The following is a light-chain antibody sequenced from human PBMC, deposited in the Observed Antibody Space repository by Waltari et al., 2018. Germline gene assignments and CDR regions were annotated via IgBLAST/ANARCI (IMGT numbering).Light chain of an antibody. CDR1: TGPVTSGHY. CDR3: LLSYNAARSV. J-gene: IGLJ3*02. Sequence: QAVVTQEPSLTVSPGGTVTLTCGSTTGPVTSGHYPYWFQQKPGQSPRTLIFVTSYRHSLTPAPFSGSLLGGKAALTLSGAQPEDEAEYYCLLSYNAARSVFGGGTKLTVL. V-gene: IGLV7-46*01. CDR2: VTS.